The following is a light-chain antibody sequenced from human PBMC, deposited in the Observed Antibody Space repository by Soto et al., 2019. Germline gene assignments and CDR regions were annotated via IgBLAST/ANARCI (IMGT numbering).Light chain of an antibody. J-gene: IGKJ1*01. CDR2: WAS. V-gene: IGKV2-28*01. CDR1: QSLLHSNGYNY. Sequence: DIVMTQSPLSLPVTPGEPASISCRSSQSLLHSNGYNYLDWYQQKPGQPPRLLISWASTRESGVPDRFSGGGSGTDFTLTISSLQAEDVAVYHCQQYYSLPWTFGQGTRVEIK. CDR3: QQYYSLPWT.